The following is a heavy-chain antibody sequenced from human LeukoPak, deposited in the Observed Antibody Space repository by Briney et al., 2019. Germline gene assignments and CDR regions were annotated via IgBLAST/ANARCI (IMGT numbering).Heavy chain of an antibody. Sequence: GGSLRLSCVVSGFTFSNAWMNWVRQAPGKGLEWVGRIRRKPAGGTKEYAAPVKGRFAISRDDSQNTVNLQMNSLKTEDTAVYYCTSDLPGGYSDYFDDWGQGILVTVSS. CDR3: TSDLPGGYSDYFDD. CDR2: IRRKPAGGTK. D-gene: IGHD5-12*01. CDR1: GFTFSNAW. J-gene: IGHJ4*02. V-gene: IGHV3-15*01.